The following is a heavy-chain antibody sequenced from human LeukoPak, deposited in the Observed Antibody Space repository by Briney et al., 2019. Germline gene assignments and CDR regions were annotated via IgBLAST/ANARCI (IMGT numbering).Heavy chain of an antibody. D-gene: IGHD3-16*01. CDR1: GFNFRIHG. V-gene: IGHV3-23*01. J-gene: IGHJ4*02. CDR3: ARDLSLLGLDD. Sequence: GGSLRLSCAASGFNFRIHGINWVRQAPGKGLEWVSAIGVSGIHTYFADSVKGRFSISRDDSRNTVYLQMKSLRAGDTALYFCARDLSLLGLDDWGQGTLVTVPS. CDR2: IGVSGIHT.